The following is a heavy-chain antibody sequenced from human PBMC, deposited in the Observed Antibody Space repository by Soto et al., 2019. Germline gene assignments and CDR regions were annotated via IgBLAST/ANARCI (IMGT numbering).Heavy chain of an antibody. J-gene: IGHJ4*02. D-gene: IGHD1-26*01. V-gene: IGHV1-18*01. CDR3: ARDRTLVSTTRAVDF. CDR1: GYSFSNFG. CDR2: ISAFNSNT. Sequence: QVQLVQSGGEVKKPGASVRVSCKASGYSFSNFGISWVRQAPGQGLEWIGWISAFNSNTRFAQTFQGRVTMTTDKSTSTAYMELTSLRSDDTAVYYCARDRTLVSTTRAVDFWGQGTLITVSS.